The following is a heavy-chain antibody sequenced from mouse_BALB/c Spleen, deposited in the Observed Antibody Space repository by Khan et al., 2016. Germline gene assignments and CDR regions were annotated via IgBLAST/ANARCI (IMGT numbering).Heavy chain of an antibody. CDR1: GYTFTDYS. Sequence: QIQLVQSGPELKKPGETVKISCKASGYTFTDYSMHWVKQAPGKGLKWMGWINTETGEPTYADDFKGRFAFSLETSASTAYLQINNLKNEDTATYVCANRFIHVMDYWGQGTSVTVSS. D-gene: IGHD1-2*01. V-gene: IGHV9-2-1*01. CDR3: ANRFIHVMDY. J-gene: IGHJ4*01. CDR2: INTETGEP.